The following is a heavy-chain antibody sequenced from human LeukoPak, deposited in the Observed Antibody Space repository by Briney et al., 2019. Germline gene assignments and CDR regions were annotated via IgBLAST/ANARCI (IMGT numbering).Heavy chain of an antibody. V-gene: IGHV4-59*01. CDR3: ARGESDIYYVY. J-gene: IGHJ4*02. CDR1: GGSISNYY. CDR2: IYNSGST. D-gene: IGHD3-16*01. Sequence: SETLSLTCTVSGGSISNYYWSWIRQPPGKGLEWIGYIYNSGSTHYNPSLKSRVTISVDTSKNQFSLKLSSVTAADTAVYYCARGESDIYYVYWGQGTLVTVSS.